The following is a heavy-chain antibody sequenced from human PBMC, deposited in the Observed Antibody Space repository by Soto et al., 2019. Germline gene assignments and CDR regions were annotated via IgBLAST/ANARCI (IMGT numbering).Heavy chain of an antibody. Sequence: SETLSLTCAVSGGSISSGGYSWSWIRQPPGKGLEWIGYIYHSGSTYYNPSLKSRVTISVDRSKNQFSLKLGSVTAADTAVYYSARTWTQGRFGWFDPWGQGTLVTVYS. J-gene: IGHJ5*02. V-gene: IGHV4-30-2*01. CDR1: GGSISSGGYS. CDR3: ARTWTQGRFGWFDP. CDR2: IYHSGST. D-gene: IGHD3-16*01.